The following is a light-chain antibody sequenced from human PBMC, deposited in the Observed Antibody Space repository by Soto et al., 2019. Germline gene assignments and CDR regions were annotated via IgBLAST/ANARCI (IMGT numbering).Light chain of an antibody. CDR1: SSDVGGYIY. Sequence: QSVLTQPASVSGSPGQSITISCTGTSSDVGGYIYVSWYQQHPGKAPKLMIYDVTSRPSGVSYRFSGSKSGNTASLTISGLQAEDEADYYCSSYTTSSSYVVGTGTKLTVL. V-gene: IGLV2-14*01. CDR2: DVT. J-gene: IGLJ1*01. CDR3: SSYTTSSSYV.